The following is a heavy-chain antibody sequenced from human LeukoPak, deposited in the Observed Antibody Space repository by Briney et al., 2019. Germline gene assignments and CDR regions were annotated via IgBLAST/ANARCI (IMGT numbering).Heavy chain of an antibody. CDR1: GWSFNDYY. J-gene: IGHJ5*02. Sequence: SETLSPTCAVYGWSFNDYYWNWIRQPPGKGLEWIGEINARGDTSYNPSLKSRGTISVDTSKKQFSLRLTSMIAADTALYCCARGEVPAARGYNWFDPWGEGTLVSVS. V-gene: IGHV4-34*01. CDR2: INARGDT. D-gene: IGHD2-2*01. CDR3: ARGEVPAARGYNWFDP.